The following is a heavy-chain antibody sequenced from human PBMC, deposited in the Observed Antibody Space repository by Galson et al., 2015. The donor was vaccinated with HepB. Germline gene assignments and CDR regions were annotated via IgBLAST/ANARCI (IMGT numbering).Heavy chain of an antibody. V-gene: IGHV6-1*01. Sequence: CAISGDSVSSNYAVWNWIRQSPSRGLEWLGGTYYRSKWIYDYAESVKSRITITPDTSKNLVSLQLHSVIPEDAAVHYCAYGVDVWGQGTTVTVSS. CDR2: TYYRSKWIY. CDR3: AYGVDV. J-gene: IGHJ6*02. CDR1: GDSVSSNYAV.